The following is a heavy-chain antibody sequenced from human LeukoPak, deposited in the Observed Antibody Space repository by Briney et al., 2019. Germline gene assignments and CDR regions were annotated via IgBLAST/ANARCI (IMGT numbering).Heavy chain of an antibody. J-gene: IGHJ5*02. V-gene: IGHV4-38-2*01. Sequence: SETLSLTCAVSGYSISSGYYWGWIRQPPGKGLEWIGSIYHSGSTYYNPSLKSRVTISVDTSKNQFSLKLSSVTAADTAVYYYAASVVVPAAMIRFDPWGQGTLVTVSS. CDR2: IYHSGST. D-gene: IGHD2-2*01. CDR1: GYSISSGYY. CDR3: AASVVVPAAMIRFDP.